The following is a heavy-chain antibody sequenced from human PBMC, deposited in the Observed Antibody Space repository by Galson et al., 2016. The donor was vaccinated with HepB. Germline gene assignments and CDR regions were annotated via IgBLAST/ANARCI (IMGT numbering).Heavy chain of an antibody. CDR2: ISASNGNT. V-gene: IGHV1-18*04. J-gene: IGHJ5*02. CDR1: GYTFTSYG. CDR3: ARDQSSDWLTTNWFDP. Sequence: PVKVSCKASGYTFTSYGINWVRQAPGRGLEWMGWISASNGNTDFQQKFQDRISLTTDTSTSTAYMELRSLKSDDTAMYYCARDQSSDWLTTNWFDPWGQGSLVIVSS. D-gene: IGHD3-9*01.